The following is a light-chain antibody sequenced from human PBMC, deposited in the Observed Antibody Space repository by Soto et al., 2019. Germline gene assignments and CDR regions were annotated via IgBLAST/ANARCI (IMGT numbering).Light chain of an antibody. Sequence: DLQMTQSPSSLSASVGDRVTITCRANQTINSYLNCYQQKPGKAPKVLMYAASSLQSGVPSRFSGSGSGTDFTLTISSLQPEDFATYSCQQSYSPRWTFGQGTKVEIK. CDR3: QQSYSPRWT. V-gene: IGKV1-39*01. CDR2: AAS. J-gene: IGKJ1*01. CDR1: QTINSY.